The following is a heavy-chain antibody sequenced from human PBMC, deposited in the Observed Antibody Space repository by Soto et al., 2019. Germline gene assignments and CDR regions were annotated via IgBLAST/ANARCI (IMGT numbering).Heavy chain of an antibody. J-gene: IGHJ4*02. V-gene: IGHV3-23*01. Sequence: EVQLLESGGGLVQPGGSLRLSCAASGFTFSNYAMSWVRQAPGKGLEWVSAICGSGGATYYTDSVKGRFAISRENSKNTLHVQMKNVRAEDTGIYYCARGSGGNCYSHFDYCGQGTLVTVSS. D-gene: IGHD2-15*01. CDR3: ARGSGGNCYSHFDY. CDR1: GFTFSNYA. CDR2: ICGSGGAT.